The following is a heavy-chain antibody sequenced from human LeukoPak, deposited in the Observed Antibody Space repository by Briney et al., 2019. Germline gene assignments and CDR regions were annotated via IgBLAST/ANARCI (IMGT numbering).Heavy chain of an antibody. Sequence: GGSLRLSCAASGFTFISYDMHWVCQAPGKGLEWGSAISSGSSYIYYADSMKGRFTISRDNAENSLYLQMNSLRAEDTAVYFCARGEEKATITGLDSWGQGTLVTVSS. D-gene: IGHD5-24*01. CDR1: GFTFISYD. CDR2: ISSGSSYI. CDR3: ARGEEKATITGLDS. V-gene: IGHV3-21*01. J-gene: IGHJ4*02.